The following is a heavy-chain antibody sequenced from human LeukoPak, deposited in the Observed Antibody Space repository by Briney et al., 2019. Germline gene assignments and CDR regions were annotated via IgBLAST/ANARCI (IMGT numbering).Heavy chain of an antibody. D-gene: IGHD2-15*01. V-gene: IGHV4-59*02. Sequence: SETLSLTCVVSGGSVSGYYWGWIRQPPGRGLEWIGYVYYSGSTNYNPSFKSRITISVDTSRNQFSPQLSSVTAADTAVYYCARIHRYCSGGACYVLDNWGQGTLVAVSS. CDR3: ARIHRYCSGGACYVLDN. CDR2: VYYSGST. J-gene: IGHJ4*02. CDR1: GGSVSGYY.